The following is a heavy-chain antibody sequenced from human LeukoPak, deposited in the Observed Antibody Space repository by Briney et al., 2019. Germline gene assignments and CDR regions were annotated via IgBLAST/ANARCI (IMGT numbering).Heavy chain of an antibody. D-gene: IGHD3-10*01. Sequence: GGSLRLSCAASGFTFSNYAMHWVRQAPGKGLEWVPLISSGGTYEYYADSVKGRFTISRDNSKNTLYLQLNSLRAEDTAVYYCARDSTYYYDSGSSGPHYFDNWGQGTLVTVSS. CDR2: ISSGGTYE. V-gene: IGHV3-30*01. CDR1: GFTFSNYA. J-gene: IGHJ4*02. CDR3: ARDSTYYYDSGSSGPHYFDN.